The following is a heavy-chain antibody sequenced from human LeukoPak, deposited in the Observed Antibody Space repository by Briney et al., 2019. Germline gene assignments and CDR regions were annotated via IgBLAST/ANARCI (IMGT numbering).Heavy chain of an antibody. CDR3: ARGARSGYDSRFDY. V-gene: IGHV1-69*04. Sequence: SVKVSCKASGGTFSSYAISWVRQAPGQGLEWMGRIIPIFGIANYAQKFQGRVTITADKSTSTAYMELSSLRSKDTAVYYCARGARSGYDSRFDYWGQGTLVTVSS. CDR1: GGTFSSYA. CDR2: IIPIFGIA. J-gene: IGHJ4*02. D-gene: IGHD5-12*01.